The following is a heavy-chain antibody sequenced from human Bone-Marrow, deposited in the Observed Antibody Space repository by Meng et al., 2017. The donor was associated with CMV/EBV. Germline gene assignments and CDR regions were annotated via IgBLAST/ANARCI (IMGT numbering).Heavy chain of an antibody. CDR1: GYTFTSYD. V-gene: IGHV1-2*02. CDR3: ARGGLILLRAIVAAISSH. D-gene: IGHD2-15*01. Sequence: ASVKVSCKASGYTFTSYDINWVRQATGQGLEWMGWINPNRGGTAYAQKFQGRVTMTRDTSMSTAYMELSRLSSDDTAVYYCARGGLILLRAIVAAISSHWGQGTLVTVSS. CDR2: INPNRGGT. J-gene: IGHJ4*02.